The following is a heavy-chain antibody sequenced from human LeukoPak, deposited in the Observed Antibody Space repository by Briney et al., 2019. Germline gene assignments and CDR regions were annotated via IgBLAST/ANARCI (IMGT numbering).Heavy chain of an antibody. CDR2: ISYDGSTK. CDR3: AKPIGYCSGGSCYSFDC. J-gene: IGHJ4*02. D-gene: IGHD2-15*01. Sequence: GGSLRLSCAASGFTFSNYGMHWVRQAPGKGLEWVAVISYDGSTKDYADSVKGRFTISRDNSKNTVYQQMNSLRPEDTAVYYCAKPIGYCSGGSCYSFDCWGQGTLVTVSS. CDR1: GFTFSNYG. V-gene: IGHV3-30*18.